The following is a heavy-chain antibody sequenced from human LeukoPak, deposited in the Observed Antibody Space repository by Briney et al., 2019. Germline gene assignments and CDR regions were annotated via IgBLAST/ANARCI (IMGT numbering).Heavy chain of an antibody. Sequence: GGSLRLSCAASGFTFSSYSMNWVRQAPGKGLEWVSSISRSSSYIYYADSVKGRFTISRDNAKNSLYLQMNSLRAEDTAVYYCASSDGYNLRDRNYYYYMDVWGKGTTVTVSS. CDR3: ASSDGYNLRDRNYYYYMDV. D-gene: IGHD5-24*01. CDR2: ISRSSSYI. V-gene: IGHV3-21*01. J-gene: IGHJ6*03. CDR1: GFTFSSYS.